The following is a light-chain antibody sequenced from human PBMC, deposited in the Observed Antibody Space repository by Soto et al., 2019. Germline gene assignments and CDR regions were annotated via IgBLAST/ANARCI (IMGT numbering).Light chain of an antibody. CDR1: HDIKKN. V-gene: IGKV1-33*01. J-gene: IGKJ4*01. Sequence: DIQMTQSPSSLSASVGDRVTITCQATHDIKKNLNWYQQKPGKAPKLLIYDASNLETGVPSRFSGSGSGTTFIFTISSLHSIAIATYCCRHSDNLPLLTFGGGTNVEIK. CDR3: RHSDNLPLLT. CDR2: DAS.